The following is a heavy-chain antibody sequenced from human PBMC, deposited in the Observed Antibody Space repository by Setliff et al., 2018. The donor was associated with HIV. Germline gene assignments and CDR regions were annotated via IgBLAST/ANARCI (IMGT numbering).Heavy chain of an antibody. J-gene: IGHJ6*02. Sequence: SLRLSCAASGFTFSSYGMHWVRQAPGKGLEGVAVISYDGSNKYYADSVKGLFTIARDNSKNTLYLQMNSLRAEDTAVYYCAKDSSSGSRGMDVWGQGTTVTVSS. V-gene: IGHV3-30*18. CDR1: GFTFSSYG. CDR2: ISYDGSNK. D-gene: IGHD6-13*01. CDR3: AKDSSSGSRGMDV.